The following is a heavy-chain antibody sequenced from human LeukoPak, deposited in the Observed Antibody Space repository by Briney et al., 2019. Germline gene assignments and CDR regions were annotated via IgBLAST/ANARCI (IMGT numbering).Heavy chain of an antibody. D-gene: IGHD3-16*01. CDR2: IKQDGSEK. CDR1: GFIFKDYW. Sequence: GGSLRLSCAASGFIFKDYWMIWVRQAPGKGLEWVVNIKQDGSEKYYVDSVKGRFTISRDNAKNSLYLQMNTLRAEDTAMYYCAKDAQPRSRWFDPWGQGTLVTVSS. CDR3: AKDAQPRSRWFDP. J-gene: IGHJ5*02. V-gene: IGHV3-7*03.